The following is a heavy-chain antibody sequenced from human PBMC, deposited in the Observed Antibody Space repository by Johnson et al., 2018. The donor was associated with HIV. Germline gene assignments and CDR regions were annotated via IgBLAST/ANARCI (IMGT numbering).Heavy chain of an antibody. V-gene: IGHV3-66*01. CDR3: ARGGGCGGDCYSGYDAFDI. D-gene: IGHD2-21*01. CDR1: GFNVSSNY. J-gene: IGHJ3*02. CDR2: IYKGGSV. Sequence: VQLVESGGGLVQPGRSLRLSCVVSGFNVSSNYMSWVRQAPGKGLEWVSVIYKGGSVYYVDSVKGRFIISRDNSKNTLYLQMKSLSAEDTAVYYCARGGGCGGDCYSGYDAFDIWGQGTKLTVSS.